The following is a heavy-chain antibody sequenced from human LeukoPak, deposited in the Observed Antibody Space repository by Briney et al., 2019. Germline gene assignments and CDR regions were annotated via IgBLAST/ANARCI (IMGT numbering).Heavy chain of an antibody. CDR3: ARDFAVVPAADGAIYYYYGMDV. J-gene: IGHJ6*02. CDR2: ISYDGSNK. Sequence: GRSLRLSCAASGFTFSSYAMHWVRQAPGKGLEWVAVISYDGSNKYYADSVKGRFTISRVNSKNTLYLQMNSLRAEDTAVYYCARDFAVVPAADGAIYYYYGMDVWGQGTTVTVSS. CDR1: GFTFSSYA. V-gene: IGHV3-30-3*01. D-gene: IGHD2-2*01.